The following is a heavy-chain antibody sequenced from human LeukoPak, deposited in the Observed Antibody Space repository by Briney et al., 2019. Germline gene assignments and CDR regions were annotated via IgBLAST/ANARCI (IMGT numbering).Heavy chain of an antibody. D-gene: IGHD4-17*01. CDR2: IIPIFGTA. CDR1: GGTFSSYA. J-gene: IGHJ6*03. CDR3: ARDNPMTTVTTDYYYYYMDV. V-gene: IGHV1-69*06. Sequence: ASVKVSCKASGGTFSSYAISWVRQAPGQGLEWMGGIIPIFGTANYAQKFQGRVTITADKSTSTAYMELSSLRSEDTAVYYCARDNPMTTVTTDYYYYYMDVWGKGTTVTVSS.